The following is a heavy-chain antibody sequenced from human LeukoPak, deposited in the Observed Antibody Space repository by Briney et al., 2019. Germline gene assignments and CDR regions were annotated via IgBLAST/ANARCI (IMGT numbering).Heavy chain of an antibody. Sequence: GASVKVSCKASGYTFTSYGSSWVRQAPGQGLEGIRWISAYNGNTNYAQRLQGRVTMTTYASTSTAYMELRSLRSDDTAVYYCARDVLLWFGELFTYYYYGMDVWGQGTTVTVSS. V-gene: IGHV1-18*01. J-gene: IGHJ6*02. D-gene: IGHD3-10*01. CDR1: GYTFTSYG. CDR2: ISAYNGNT. CDR3: ARDVLLWFGELFTYYYYGMDV.